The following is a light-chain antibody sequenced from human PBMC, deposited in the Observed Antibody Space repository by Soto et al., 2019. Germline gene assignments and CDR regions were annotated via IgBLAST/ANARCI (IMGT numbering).Light chain of an antibody. J-gene: IGKJ1*01. CDR2: RAS. CDR1: QSISSW. V-gene: IGKV1-5*03. Sequence: DIQMTQSPSTLSASVGDRVIITCRASQSISSWLAWYQQKPGKAPNLVIYRASTIKSGSPSRFSGSGSGTEFTLTISTLQPDDFATYYCQADDRASWSFGQGTKVEIK. CDR3: QADDRASWS.